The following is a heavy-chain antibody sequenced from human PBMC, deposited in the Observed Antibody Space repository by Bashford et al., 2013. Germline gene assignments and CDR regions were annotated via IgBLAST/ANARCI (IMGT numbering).Heavy chain of an antibody. CDR1: GGSISSGGYY. D-gene: IGHD2-2*01. V-gene: IGHV4-31*03. CDR3: AREGDCSSTSCYGYYGMDV. Sequence: SETLSLTCTVSGGSISSGGYYWSWIRQHPGKGLEWIGYIYYSGSTYYNPSLKSRVTISVDTSKNQFSLKLSSVTAADTAVYYCAREGDCSSTSCYGYYGMDVWGQGTTVTVSS. CDR2: IYYSGST. J-gene: IGHJ6*02.